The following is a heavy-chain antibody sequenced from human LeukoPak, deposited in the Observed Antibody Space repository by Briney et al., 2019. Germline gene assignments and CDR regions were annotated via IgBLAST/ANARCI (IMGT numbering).Heavy chain of an antibody. CDR3: ASASGSSSGGWVYYYYMDV. CDR1: GFTFSSST. CDR2: ISSSRNNI. V-gene: IGHV3-48*01. Sequence: GGSLRLSCAASGFTFSSSTMQWVRQAPGKGLEWVSYISSSRNNIYYADSVKGRFTISRDNAKNSLYLQMNSLRADDTAVYYCASASGSSSGGWVYYYYMDVWGKGTTVTVSS. D-gene: IGHD6-6*01. J-gene: IGHJ6*03.